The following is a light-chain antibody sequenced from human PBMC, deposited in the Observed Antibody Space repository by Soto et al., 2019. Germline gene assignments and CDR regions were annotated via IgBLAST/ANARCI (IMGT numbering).Light chain of an antibody. CDR3: FSYAGAGTFV. Sequence: QSALTQPASVSGSPGQSITISCTGTSSDVGSYNLVSWFQQHPGKAPKLFIYEVNRRPSGVSDRLSGSKSANTASLTTSGLQAEDEADYYCFSYAGAGTFVFGTGTKVTVL. J-gene: IGLJ1*01. CDR2: EVN. V-gene: IGLV2-23*02. CDR1: SSDVGSYNL.